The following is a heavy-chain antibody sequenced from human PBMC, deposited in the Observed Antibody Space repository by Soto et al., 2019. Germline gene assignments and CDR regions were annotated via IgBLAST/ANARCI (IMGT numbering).Heavy chain of an antibody. Sequence: EVQLVESGGVVVQPGGSLRLSCAASGFTFDDCTMHWVRQAPGKGLEWVSLISWDGGSTYYADSVKGRFTISRDNSKNSLYLQMNSLRTEDTALYYCATGPAVWLARNLFDYWGQGTLVTVSS. D-gene: IGHD6-19*01. CDR1: GFTFDDCT. CDR2: ISWDGGST. CDR3: ATGPAVWLARNLFDY. V-gene: IGHV3-43*01. J-gene: IGHJ4*02.